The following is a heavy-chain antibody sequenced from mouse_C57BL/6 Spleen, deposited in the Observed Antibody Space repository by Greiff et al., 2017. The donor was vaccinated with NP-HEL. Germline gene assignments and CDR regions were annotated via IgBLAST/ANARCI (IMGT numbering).Heavy chain of an antibody. D-gene: IGHD1-1*01. J-gene: IGHJ2*01. Sequence: QVQLKQPGAELVRPGTSVKLSCKASGYTFTSYWMHWVKQRPGQGLEWIGVIDPSDSYTNYNQKFKGKATLTVDTSSSTAYMQLSSLTSEDSAVYYCARADGGIYYYGSSSDFDYWGQGTTLTVSS. CDR3: ARADGGIYYYGSSSDFDY. CDR2: IDPSDSYT. V-gene: IGHV1-59*01. CDR1: GYTFTSYW.